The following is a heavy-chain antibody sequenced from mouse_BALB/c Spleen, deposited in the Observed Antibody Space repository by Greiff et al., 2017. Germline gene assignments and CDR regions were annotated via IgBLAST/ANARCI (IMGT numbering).Heavy chain of an antibody. CDR3: ARDFPDWYFDV. CDR1: GYSITSDYA. V-gene: IGHV3-2*02. Sequence: DVQLVESGPGLVKPSQSLSLTCTVTGYSITSDYAWNWIRQFPGNNLEWMGYISYSGSTSYNPSLKSRISITRDTSKNQFFLQLNSVTTEDTATYYCARDFPDWYFDVWGAGTTVTVSS. CDR2: ISYSGST. J-gene: IGHJ1*01.